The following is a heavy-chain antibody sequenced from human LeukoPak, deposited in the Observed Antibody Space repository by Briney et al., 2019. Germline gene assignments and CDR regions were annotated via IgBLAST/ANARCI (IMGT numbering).Heavy chain of an antibody. Sequence: SETLSLTCAVYGGSFSGYYWSWIRQPPGKGLEWIGEINHSGSTNYNPSLKSRVTISVDTSKNQFSLKLSSVTAADTAVYYCARAHSEPFYYYGSGSYMGFDYWGQGTLVTVSS. V-gene: IGHV4-34*01. D-gene: IGHD3-10*01. CDR3: ARAHSEPFYYYGSGSYMGFDY. J-gene: IGHJ4*02. CDR1: GGSFSGYY. CDR2: INHSGST.